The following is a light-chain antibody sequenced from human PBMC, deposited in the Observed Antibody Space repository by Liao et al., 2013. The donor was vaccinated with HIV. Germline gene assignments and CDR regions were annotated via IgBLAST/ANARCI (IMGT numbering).Light chain of an antibody. CDR1: EWGDKH. CDR2: YDS. Sequence: SYELTQPPSVSVSAGQTANITCSGAEWGDKHASWYQQKPGQSPVLVIYYDSDRPSGIPERFSGSNSGNTATLTISRVEAGDEADYYCQVWDSSSDHYVFGTGTKVTVL. J-gene: IGLJ1*01. CDR3: QVWDSSSDHYV. V-gene: IGLV3-1*01.